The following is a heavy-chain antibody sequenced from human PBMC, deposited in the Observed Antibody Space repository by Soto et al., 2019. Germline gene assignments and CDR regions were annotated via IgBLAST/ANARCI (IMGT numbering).Heavy chain of an antibody. CDR3: ARGRGRYYYGSGAPPYYYGMDV. J-gene: IGHJ6*02. CDR2: INRSGST. D-gene: IGHD3-10*01. V-gene: IGHV4-34*01. Sequence: PSETLSLTCTVSGGSISSYYWSWIRQPPGKGLEWIGEINRSGSTNYNPSLKSRVTISVDTSKNQFSLKLSSVTAADTAVYYCARGRGRYYYGSGAPPYYYGMDVWGQGTTVTVSS. CDR1: GGSISSYY.